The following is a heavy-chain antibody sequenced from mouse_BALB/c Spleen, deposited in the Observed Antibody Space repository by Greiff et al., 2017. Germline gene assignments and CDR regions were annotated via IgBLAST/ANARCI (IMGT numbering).Heavy chain of an antibody. J-gene: IGHJ4*01. V-gene: IGHV1-4*01. Sequence: QVQLQQSGAELVRPGGSVKMSCKASGYTFTSYTMHWVKQRPGQGLEWIGYINPSGGYTNYNQNVKDKTTLTADKSSSEAYMQLGNLTSEDSAVYCSVRHAMDYWGQGTSVTVSS. D-gene: IGHD1-2*01. CDR2: INPSGGYT. CDR3: VRHAMDY. CDR1: GYTFTSYT.